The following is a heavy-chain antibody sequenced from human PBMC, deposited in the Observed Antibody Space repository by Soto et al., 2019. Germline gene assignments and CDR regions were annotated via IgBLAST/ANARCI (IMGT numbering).Heavy chain of an antibody. V-gene: IGHV4-34*01. D-gene: IGHD3-22*01. CDR3: ARANRRVTMIVVVSPYFDY. Sequence: PSETLSLTCAVYGGSFSGYYWSWIRQPPGKGLEWIGEINHSGSTNYNPSLKSRVTISVDTSKNQFSLKLSSVTAADTAVYYCARANRRVTMIVVVSPYFDYWGQGTLVTVSS. CDR2: INHSGST. CDR1: GGSFSGYY. J-gene: IGHJ4*02.